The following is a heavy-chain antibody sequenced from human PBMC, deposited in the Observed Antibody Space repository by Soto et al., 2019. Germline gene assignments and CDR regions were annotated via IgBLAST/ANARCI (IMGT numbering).Heavy chain of an antibody. Sequence: QVQLVESGGGVVQPGRSLRLSCAASGFTFSSYGMHWVRQAPGKGLEWVAVIWYDGSNKYYADSVKGRFTISRDNSKNTMYLQMNSLRAEDTAVYYCARDRYSSGWDHYYYDYYMDVWGKGTTVTVSS. CDR3: ARDRYSSGWDHYYYDYYMDV. V-gene: IGHV3-33*01. D-gene: IGHD6-19*01. J-gene: IGHJ6*03. CDR1: GFTFSSYG. CDR2: IWYDGSNK.